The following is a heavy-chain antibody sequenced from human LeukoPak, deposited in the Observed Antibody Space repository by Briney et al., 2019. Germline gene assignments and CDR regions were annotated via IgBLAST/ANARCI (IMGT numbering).Heavy chain of an antibody. CDR3: ARDTKDFDYGGNPVDY. Sequence: VASVKVSCKASGGTFSSYAISWVRQAPGQGLEWMGRIIPILGIANYAQKFQGRVTITADKSTSTAYMELSSLRSEDTAVYYCARDTKDFDYGGNPVDYWGQGTLVTVSS. V-gene: IGHV1-69*04. CDR1: GGTFSSYA. D-gene: IGHD4-23*01. CDR2: IIPILGIA. J-gene: IGHJ4*02.